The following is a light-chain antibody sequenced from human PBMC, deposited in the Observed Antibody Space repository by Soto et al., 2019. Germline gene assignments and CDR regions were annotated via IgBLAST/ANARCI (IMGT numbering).Light chain of an antibody. J-gene: IGLJ2*01. CDR3: NSYPISSTVV. V-gene: IGLV2-14*03. CDR1: SSDVGGYDH. Sequence: QSVLTQPASVSGSPGQSITISCTGTSSDVGGYDHVSWYQQHPGKAPKLMIYEVRNRPSGVSDRFSGSKSGNTASLTISGLQAEVEADYYFNSYPISSTVVVGGGTKLTVL. CDR2: EVR.